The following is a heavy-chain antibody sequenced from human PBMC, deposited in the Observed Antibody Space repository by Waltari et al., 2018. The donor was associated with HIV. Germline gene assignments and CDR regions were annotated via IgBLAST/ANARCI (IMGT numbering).Heavy chain of an antibody. D-gene: IGHD5-12*01. CDR1: GFRFRYYA. Sequence: EVQLLESGGGLVQPGGSLRLYCAATGFRFRYYAMSWVRQAPGEGLEWVAVVRDVDSTYYVDSVKGRFIISRDDSKDTLYLQMNSLRVEDTAVYYCAKDDRATRGLDNWGQGTLVTVSS. J-gene: IGHJ4*02. V-gene: IGHV3-23*01. CDR3: AKDDRATRGLDN. CDR2: VRDVDST.